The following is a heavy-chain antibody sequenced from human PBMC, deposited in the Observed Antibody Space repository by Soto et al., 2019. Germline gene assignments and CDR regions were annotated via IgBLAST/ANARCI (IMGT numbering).Heavy chain of an antibody. V-gene: IGHV3-33*08. CDR1: GFTFSNFG. D-gene: IGHD1-1*01. Sequence: GGSLRLSCVASGFTFSNFGMHWVRQAPGKGLEWVALTSFDGNKNYYADSVKGRFTLSRDNSKNTLYLQMNSLRAEDTAVYYCARVQRNNPLDAIDIWGQGTMVTVSS. CDR3: ARVQRNNPLDAIDI. J-gene: IGHJ3*02. CDR2: TSFDGNKN.